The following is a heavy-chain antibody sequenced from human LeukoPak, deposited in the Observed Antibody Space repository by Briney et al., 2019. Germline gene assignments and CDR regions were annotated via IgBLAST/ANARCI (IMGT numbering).Heavy chain of an antibody. V-gene: IGHV3-66*01. Sequence: PGGSLRLSCAASGFTVSSNYMSWVRQAPGKGLEWVSVIYSGGSTYYADSVKGRFTISRDNSKNTLYLQMNSLRAEDTAVYYCARDRVLSGYDPRGDDAFDIWGQGTMVTVSS. D-gene: IGHD5-12*01. CDR3: ARDRVLSGYDPRGDDAFDI. J-gene: IGHJ3*02. CDR2: IYSGGST. CDR1: GFTVSSNY.